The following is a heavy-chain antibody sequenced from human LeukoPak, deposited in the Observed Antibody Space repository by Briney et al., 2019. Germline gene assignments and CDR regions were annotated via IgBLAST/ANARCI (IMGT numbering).Heavy chain of an antibody. V-gene: IGHV3-30*02. CDR2: IRYDGSNK. J-gene: IGHJ4*02. CDR1: GFTFSSYG. CDR3: ANERTYGDYGEYYFDY. Sequence: GGSLRLSCAASGFTFSSYGMHWVRQAPGKGLEWVAFIRYDGSNKYYADSVKGRFTISRDNAKNSLYLQMNSLRAEDTAVYYCANERTYGDYGEYYFDYWGQGTLVTVSS. D-gene: IGHD4-17*01.